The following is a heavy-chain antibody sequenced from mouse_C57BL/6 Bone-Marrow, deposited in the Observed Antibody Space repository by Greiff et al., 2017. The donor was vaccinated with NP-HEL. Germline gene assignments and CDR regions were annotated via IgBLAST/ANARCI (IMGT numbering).Heavy chain of an antibody. V-gene: IGHV1-64*01. J-gene: IGHJ2*01. CDR2: IHPTSGCT. CDR3: ARFVGYLGY. D-gene: IGHD2-2*01. Sequence: QVQLKQPGAELVKPGASVKLSCKASGYTFTSYWMHWVKQRPGQGLEWIGIIHPTSGCTNYNEKFKRKATLTVDKSSSTAYMHRSSLTSEDSAVYYCARFVGYLGYWGQGPTLAVSS. CDR1: GYTFTSYW.